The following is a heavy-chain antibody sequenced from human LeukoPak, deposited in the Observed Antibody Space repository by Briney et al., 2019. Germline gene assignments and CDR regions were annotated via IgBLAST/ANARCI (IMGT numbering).Heavy chain of an antibody. CDR1: GGSISSGDYY. CDR3: ARYSGYDDGYDY. Sequence: KSSETLSLTCTVSGGSISSGDYYWSWIRQPPGKGLEWIGYIYYSGSTYYNPSLKSRVTISVDTSKNQFPLKLSSVTAADTAVYYCARYSGYDDGYDYWGQGTLVTVSS. CDR2: IYYSGST. D-gene: IGHD5-12*01. V-gene: IGHV4-30-4*01. J-gene: IGHJ4*02.